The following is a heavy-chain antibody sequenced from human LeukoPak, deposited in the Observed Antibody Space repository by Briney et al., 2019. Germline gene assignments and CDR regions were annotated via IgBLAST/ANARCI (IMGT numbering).Heavy chain of an antibody. CDR3: ASSRGRYFDWFDAFDI. CDR2: IYYNGST. V-gene: IGHV4-31*03. D-gene: IGHD3-9*01. CDR1: GGSISSGGYY. Sequence: SETLSLTCTVSGGSISSGGYYWSWIRQHPGKGLEWIGYIYYNGSTYYNPSLKSRVTISVDTSKNQFSLKLSSVTAADTAVYYCASSRGRYFDWFDAFDIWGQGTMVTVSS. J-gene: IGHJ3*02.